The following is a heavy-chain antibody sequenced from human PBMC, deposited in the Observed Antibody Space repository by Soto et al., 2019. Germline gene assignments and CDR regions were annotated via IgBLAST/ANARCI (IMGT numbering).Heavy chain of an antibody. Sequence: GASVKVSCKASGYTFTSYYMHWVRQAPGQGLEWMGIINPSGGSTNYAQKFQGRVTITRDTPASTAYMELSSLRSEDTAVYYCARDIAAAGISDYWGQGTLVTVSS. CDR2: INPSGGST. CDR3: ARDIAAAGISDY. CDR1: GYTFTSYY. V-gene: IGHV1-46*01. D-gene: IGHD6-13*01. J-gene: IGHJ4*02.